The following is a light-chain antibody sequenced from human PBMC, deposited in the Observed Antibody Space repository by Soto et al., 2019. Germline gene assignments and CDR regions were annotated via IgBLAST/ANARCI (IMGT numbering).Light chain of an antibody. Sequence: QSVLTQPASVSGSPGQWTTISCTGTSSDVGGYNYVSWYQHHPGKAPKLMIYDVTNRPSGVPNRFPGSKSGNTASLTISGLQTEDEADYYCSSYTSSNTYVFGTGTNVTVL. CDR3: SSYTSSNTYV. J-gene: IGLJ1*01. CDR2: DVT. V-gene: IGLV2-14*03. CDR1: SSDVGGYNY.